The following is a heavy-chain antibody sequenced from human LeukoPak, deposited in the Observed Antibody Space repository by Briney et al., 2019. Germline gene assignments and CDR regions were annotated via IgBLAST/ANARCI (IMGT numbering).Heavy chain of an antibody. CDR1: GYTFTSYD. D-gene: IGHD3-22*01. Sequence: GASVKVSCKASGYTFTSYDINWVRQATGQGLEWMGWMNPNSGNTGYAQKFQGRVTITRNTSISTAYMELSSLRSEDTAVYYCARGATYYYDSSGRLGVPYYFDYWGQGTLVTVST. V-gene: IGHV1-8*03. CDR2: MNPNSGNT. J-gene: IGHJ4*02. CDR3: ARGATYYYDSSGRLGVPYYFDY.